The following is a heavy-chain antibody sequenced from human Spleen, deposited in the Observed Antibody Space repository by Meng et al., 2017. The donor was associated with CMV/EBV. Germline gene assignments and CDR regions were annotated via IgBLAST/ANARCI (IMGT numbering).Heavy chain of an antibody. Sequence: SVKVSCKASGGTFSSYAISWVRQAPGQGLEWMGGIIPIFGTANYAQKFQGRVTMTEDTSISAAYMELSRLRSDDTAVYYCARGSLVRGVRYFDHWGQGALVTVSS. V-gene: IGHV1-69*06. CDR2: IIPIFGTA. CDR3: ARGSLVRGVRYFDH. D-gene: IGHD3-10*01. J-gene: IGHJ4*02. CDR1: GGTFSSYA.